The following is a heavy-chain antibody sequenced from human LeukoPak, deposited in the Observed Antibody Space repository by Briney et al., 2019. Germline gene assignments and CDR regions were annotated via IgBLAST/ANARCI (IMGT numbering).Heavy chain of an antibody. CDR3: AREAAAGTIFDY. CDR2: ISSSSSYI. D-gene: IGHD6-13*01. J-gene: IGHJ4*02. CDR1: GFTVSSNY. Sequence: PGGSLRLSCAASGFTVSSNYMGWVRQAPGKGLEWVSSISSSSSYIYYADSVKGRFTISRDNAKNSLYLQMNSLRAEDTAVYYCAREAAAGTIFDYWGQGTLVTVSS. V-gene: IGHV3-21*01.